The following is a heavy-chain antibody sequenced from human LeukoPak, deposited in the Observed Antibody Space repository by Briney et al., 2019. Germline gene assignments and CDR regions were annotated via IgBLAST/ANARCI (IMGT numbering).Heavy chain of an antibody. CDR2: IIPILGIA. Sequence: SVKVSCKASGGTFSSYAISWVRQAPGQGLEWMGRIIPILGIANYAQKFQGRVTITADKSTSTAYMELSSLRSEDTAVYYCARAQLAYGMDVWGQGTTVTVSS. CDR3: ARAQLAYGMDV. CDR1: GGTFSSYA. J-gene: IGHJ6*02. D-gene: IGHD6-13*01. V-gene: IGHV1-69*04.